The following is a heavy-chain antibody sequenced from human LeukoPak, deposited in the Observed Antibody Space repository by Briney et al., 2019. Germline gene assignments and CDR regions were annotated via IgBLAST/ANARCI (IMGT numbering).Heavy chain of an antibody. J-gene: IGHJ6*03. V-gene: IGHV3-11*04. Sequence: GGSLRLSCAASGFTFSDYYMSWIRQAPGKGLEWVSYISSSGSTIYYADSVKGRFTISRDNAKNSLYLQMNSLRAEDTAVYYCARVGATEVYYYYYYYMDVWGKGTTVTVSS. CDR2: ISSSGSTI. CDR3: ARVGATEVYYYYYYYMDV. D-gene: IGHD1-26*01. CDR1: GFTFSDYY.